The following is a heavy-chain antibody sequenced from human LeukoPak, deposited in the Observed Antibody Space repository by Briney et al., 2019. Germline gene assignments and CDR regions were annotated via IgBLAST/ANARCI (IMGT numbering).Heavy chain of an antibody. CDR1: GGSISSYY. D-gene: IGHD3-10*01. Sequence: SETLFLTCTVSGGSISSYYWSWIRQPPGKGLEWIGYIYYSGSTNYNPSLKSRVTISVDTSKNQFSLKLSSVTAADTAVYYCARDQPGPYYYGSGSYYHPALGWFDPWGQGTLVTVSS. CDR2: IYYSGST. CDR3: ARDQPGPYYYGSGSYYHPALGWFDP. V-gene: IGHV4-59*01. J-gene: IGHJ5*02.